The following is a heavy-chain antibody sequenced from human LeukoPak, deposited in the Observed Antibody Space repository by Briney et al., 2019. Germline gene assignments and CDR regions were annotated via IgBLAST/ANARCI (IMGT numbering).Heavy chain of an antibody. J-gene: IGHJ4*02. CDR1: GYTFTSYY. V-gene: IGHV1-46*01. CDR3: ARATKYSSSWYDGKYYFDY. Sequence: ASVKVSCKASGYTFTSYYMHWVRQAPGQGLEWMGIINPSGGSTSYAQKFQGRVTMTRDTSTSTVYMELSSLRSEDTAVYYCARATKYSSSWYDGKYYFDYWGQGTLVTASS. D-gene: IGHD6-13*01. CDR2: INPSGGST.